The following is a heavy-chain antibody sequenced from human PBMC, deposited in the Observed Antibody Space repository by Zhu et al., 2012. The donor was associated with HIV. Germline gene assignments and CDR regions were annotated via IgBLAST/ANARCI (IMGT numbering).Heavy chain of an antibody. V-gene: IGHV4-39*01. D-gene: IGHD3-10*01. CDR1: GGSITSSSFY. CDR2: IYYSGST. J-gene: IGHJ3*02. CDR3: ARVVGDYYASGSYYKLGAFDI. Sequence: QLQLQESGPGLVKPSETLSLTCIVSGGSITSSSFYWGWIRQPPGTGLEWIGSIYYSGSTYYNPSLKSRVTISVDTSKNQFSLKLSSVTAADTAMFYCARVVGDYYASGSYYKLGAFDIWGPGTMVTVSS.